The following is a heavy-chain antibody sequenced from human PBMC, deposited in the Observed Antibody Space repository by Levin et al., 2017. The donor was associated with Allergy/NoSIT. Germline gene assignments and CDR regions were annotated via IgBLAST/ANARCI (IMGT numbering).Heavy chain of an antibody. CDR2: INHSGST. Sequence: SSETLSLTCAVYGGSFSGYYWSWIRQPPGKGLEWIGEINHSGSTNYNPSLKSRVTISVDTSKNQFSLKLSSVTAADTAVYYCARAPIVVVPAALNFVYYDDGMDVWGQGTTVTVSS. D-gene: IGHD2-2*01. V-gene: IGHV4-34*01. J-gene: IGHJ6*02. CDR3: ARAPIVVVPAALNFVYYDDGMDV. CDR1: GGSFSGYY.